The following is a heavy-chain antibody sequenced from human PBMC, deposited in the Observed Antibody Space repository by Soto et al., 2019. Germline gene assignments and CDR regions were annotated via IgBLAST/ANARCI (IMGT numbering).Heavy chain of an antibody. Sequence: GESLKISCKGSGYSFTSYWISWVRQMPGKGLEWMGRIDPSDSYTNYSPSFQGHVTISADKSISTAYLQWSSLKASDTAMYYCARRGYYDSSGYRSYFDYWGQGTLVTVSS. CDR1: GYSFTSYW. V-gene: IGHV5-10-1*01. CDR3: ARRGYYDSSGYRSYFDY. D-gene: IGHD3-22*01. CDR2: IDPSDSYT. J-gene: IGHJ4*02.